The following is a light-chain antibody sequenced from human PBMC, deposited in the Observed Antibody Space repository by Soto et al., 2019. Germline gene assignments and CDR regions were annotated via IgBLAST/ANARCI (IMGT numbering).Light chain of an antibody. V-gene: IGKV3-11*01. CDR2: DAS. Sequence: DIVLTQSPAPLPLSPGERATLSCMASQSVSSYLAWYQQKPGQAPRLLIYDASNRATGIPARFSGSGSGTDFTLTISSLQSEDFAVYYCQQYDNWPWTFGQGTKV. CDR3: QQYDNWPWT. J-gene: IGKJ1*01. CDR1: QSVSSY.